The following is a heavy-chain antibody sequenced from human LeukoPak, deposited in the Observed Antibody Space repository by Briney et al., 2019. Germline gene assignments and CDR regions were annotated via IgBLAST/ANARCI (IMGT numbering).Heavy chain of an antibody. Sequence: GGSLRLSCAASGFTFSSYAMSWVRQAPGKGLEWVSAISGSGGSTYYADSVKGRFTISRDNAKNSLYLQMNSLRAEDTAVYYCAELGITMIGGVWGKGTTVTISS. CDR3: AELGITMIGGV. D-gene: IGHD3-10*02. CDR1: GFTFSSYA. CDR2: ISGSGGST. J-gene: IGHJ6*04. V-gene: IGHV3-23*01.